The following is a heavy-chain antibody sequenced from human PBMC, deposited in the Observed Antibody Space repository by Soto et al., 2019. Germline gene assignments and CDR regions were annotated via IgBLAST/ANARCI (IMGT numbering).Heavy chain of an antibody. D-gene: IGHD3-3*01. CDR2: INPNSGGT. CDR1: GYTFTGYY. Sequence: QVQLVQSGAEVKKPGASVKVSCKASGYTFTGYYMHWVRQAPGQGLEWMGWINPNSGGTNYAQKFQGRVRMSGDTSISTADMELSRLRCDDTAVYYCARDTGVGGSVQTDWGQGTLVTVSS. J-gene: IGHJ4*02. CDR3: ARDTGVGGSVQTD. V-gene: IGHV1-2*02.